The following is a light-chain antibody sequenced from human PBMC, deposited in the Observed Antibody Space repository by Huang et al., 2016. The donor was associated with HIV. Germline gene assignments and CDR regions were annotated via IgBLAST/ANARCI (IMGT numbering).Light chain of an antibody. J-gene: IGKJ1*01. CDR1: QSLLDSDGKTY. V-gene: IGKV2D-29*02. CDR3: MQSKQFPLT. Sequence: DIVMTQTPLSLSVTPGQPASMSCKSTQSLLDSDGKTYLYWYQQKPGQSPHLLIYDVSKLVAGVSDRFSGSGSGTDFTLKISRVEAEDVGIYYCMQSKQFPLTFGQGTKVEIK. CDR2: DVS.